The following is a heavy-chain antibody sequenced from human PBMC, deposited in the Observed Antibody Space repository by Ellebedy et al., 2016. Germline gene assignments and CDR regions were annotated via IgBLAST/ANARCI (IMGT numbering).Heavy chain of an antibody. J-gene: IGHJ5*02. D-gene: IGHD2-2*02. V-gene: IGHV3-48*02. CDR1: GFTFSIHS. CDR2: IGGSGGTTI. CDR3: ARDEGYCGATGCYRWLSP. Sequence: GGSLRLXXTASGFTFSIHSMNWVRQAPGKGLEWLSYIGGSGGTTIYYADSVKGRFTISRDDAKDSLYLQMNRLRDEDSAVYYCARDEGYCGATGCYRWLSPWGQGTLVTVSS.